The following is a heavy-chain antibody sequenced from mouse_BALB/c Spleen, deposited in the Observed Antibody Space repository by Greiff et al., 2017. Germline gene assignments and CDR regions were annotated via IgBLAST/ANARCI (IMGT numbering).Heavy chain of an antibody. CDR1: GFTFNTYA. Sequence: DVKLVESGGGLVQPKGSLKLSCAASGFTFNTYAMNWVRQAPGKGVEWVARIRSKSNNYATYYADSVKDRFTISRDDSQSMLYLQMNNLKTEDTAMYYCVRQLGLTTYWGQGTSVTVSS. CDR2: IRSKSNNYAT. V-gene: IGHV10-1*02. CDR3: VRQLGLTTY. D-gene: IGHD3-1*01. J-gene: IGHJ4*01.